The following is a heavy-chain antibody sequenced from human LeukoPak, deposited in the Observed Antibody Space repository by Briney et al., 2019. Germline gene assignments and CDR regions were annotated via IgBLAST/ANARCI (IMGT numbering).Heavy chain of an antibody. CDR2: FISIFGTA. D-gene: IGHD3-22*01. CDR3: ARAQYYYDSSGPWYFDL. J-gene: IGHJ2*01. Sequence: SVKVSCKASGYTFTSYGISWVRQAPGQGLEWMGGFISIFGTAKYAQKFQGRVTITADESTSTAYMDLSSLRSEDTAVYYCARAQYYYDSSGPWYFDLWGRGTLVTVSS. V-gene: IGHV1-69*13. CDR1: GYTFTSYG.